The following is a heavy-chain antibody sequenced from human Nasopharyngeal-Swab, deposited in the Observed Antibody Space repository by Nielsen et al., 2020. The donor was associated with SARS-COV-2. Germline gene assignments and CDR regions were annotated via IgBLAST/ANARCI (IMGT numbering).Heavy chain of an antibody. V-gene: IGHV3-23*01. CDR1: GFTFSGYA. J-gene: IGHJ4*02. Sequence: GESLKISCAASGFTFSGYAMSWVRQAPGKGLEWVSAISGSGGSTYYADSVKGRSTISRDNSKNTLYLQMNSLRAEDTAVYYCAKSKGYYGDYYFDYWGQGTLVTVSS. CDR3: AKSKGYYGDYYFDY. CDR2: ISGSGGST. D-gene: IGHD4-17*01.